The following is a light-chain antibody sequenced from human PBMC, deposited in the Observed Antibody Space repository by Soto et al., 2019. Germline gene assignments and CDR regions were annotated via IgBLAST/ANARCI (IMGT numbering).Light chain of an antibody. J-gene: IGKJ1*01. V-gene: IGKV1-6*01. CDR2: GAS. CDR3: LQDINYPWT. Sequence: IRMTQSPAAPSASVGYRVTIACRASQGIGKALGWYQQKPGKPPKVLIYGASHLQRWVPLRFSGRGSGTDLTPAITSLQPEDSPTYFCLQDINYPWTFRQGTKVDI. CDR1: QGIGKA.